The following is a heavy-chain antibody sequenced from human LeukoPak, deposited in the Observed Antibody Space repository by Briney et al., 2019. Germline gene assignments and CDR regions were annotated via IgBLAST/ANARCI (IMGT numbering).Heavy chain of an antibody. V-gene: IGHV3-21*01. J-gene: IGHJ4*02. CDR1: GFTFSTLD. D-gene: IGHD3-22*01. CDR2: IDRSGSYI. CDR3: GMRGLTFD. Sequence: SGGSLRLSCAASGFTFSTLDLNWVRQAPGRGLEWVSSIDRSGSYIYYADSVKGRFTISRDNAKNSLYLQMDSLRAEDTAVYYCGMRGLTFDWGQGTLVTVSS.